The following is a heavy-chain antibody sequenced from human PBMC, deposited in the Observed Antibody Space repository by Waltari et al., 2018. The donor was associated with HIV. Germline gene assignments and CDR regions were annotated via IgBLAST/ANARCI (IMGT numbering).Heavy chain of an antibody. CDR1: GFTFTHYG. CDR3: AKGEYYGDYLGH. V-gene: IGHV3-30*18. CDR2: MAYDGSRR. J-gene: IGHJ4*02. Sequence: QLAESGGGVVQPGRSLTLSCVTSGFTFTHYGIHWVRQAPGKGLEGVAVMAYDGSRRYYVDSVKGRFTISRDTSRNTQYLQMNSLRAEDTAVYYCAKGEYYGDYLGHWGQGTLVTVSS. D-gene: IGHD4-17*01.